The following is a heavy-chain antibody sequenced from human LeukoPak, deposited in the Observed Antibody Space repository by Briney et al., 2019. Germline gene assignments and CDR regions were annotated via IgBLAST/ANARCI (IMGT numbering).Heavy chain of an antibody. CDR1: GYTLTSYV. CDR3: ARRDFDWLSLLY. CDR2: ISAYNGNT. J-gene: IGHJ4*02. D-gene: IGHD3-9*01. Sequence: ASVKVSRKASGYTLTSYVISWVGQAAGHGVGGMGWISAYNGNTNYAQKLQGRVTMTTDTSTSTAYMELRSLRSDATAVYYCARRDFDWLSLLYWGQGTLVTLSP. V-gene: IGHV1-18*01.